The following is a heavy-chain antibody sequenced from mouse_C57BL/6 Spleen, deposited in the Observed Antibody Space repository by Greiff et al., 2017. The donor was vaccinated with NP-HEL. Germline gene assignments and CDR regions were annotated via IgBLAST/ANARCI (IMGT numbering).Heavy chain of an antibody. CDR2: IYPGDGDT. Sequence: QVQLQQSGPELVKPGASVKISCKASGYAFSSSWMNWVKQRPGKGLEWIGRIYPGDGDTNYNGKFKGKATLTADKSSSTAYMQLSSRTSDDSAVYFCARSFGSSLPHWYFDVWGTGTTVTVSA. V-gene: IGHV1-82*01. D-gene: IGHD1-1*01. CDR3: ARSFGSSLPHWYFDV. J-gene: IGHJ1*03. CDR1: GYAFSSSW.